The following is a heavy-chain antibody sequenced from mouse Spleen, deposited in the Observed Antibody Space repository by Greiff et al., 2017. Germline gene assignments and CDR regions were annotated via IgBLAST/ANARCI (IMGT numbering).Heavy chain of an antibody. CDR3: ARRNWMDY. Sequence: QVQLQQSGAELARPGASVKLSCKASGYTFTSYGISWVKQRTGQGLEWIGEIYPRSGNTYYNEKFKGKATLTADKSSSTAYMELRSLTSEDSAVYFCARRNWMDYWGQGTSVTVSS. V-gene: IGHV1-81*01. CDR1: GYTFTSYG. CDR2: IYPRSGNT. J-gene: IGHJ4*01.